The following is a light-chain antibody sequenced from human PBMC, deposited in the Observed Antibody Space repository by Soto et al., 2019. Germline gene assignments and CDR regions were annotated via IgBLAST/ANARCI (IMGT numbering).Light chain of an antibody. CDR1: SSDVCGYNY. Sequence: QSALTQPASVSWSPGQSITISCPGTSSDVCGYNYVSWYQHHPGKAPKLMIYDVSNRPSGVSNRFSGSKSGNTASLTISGLQPEDEADYYCSSYTTSNTRQIVFGTGTKVTVL. V-gene: IGLV2-14*03. CDR2: DVS. CDR3: SSYTTSNTRQIV. J-gene: IGLJ1*01.